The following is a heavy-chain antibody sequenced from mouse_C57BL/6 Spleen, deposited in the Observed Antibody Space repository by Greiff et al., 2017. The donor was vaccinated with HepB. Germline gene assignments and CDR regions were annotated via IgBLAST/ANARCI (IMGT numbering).Heavy chain of an antibody. CDR2: IWSGGST. Sequence: QVQLQQSGPGLVQPSQSLSITCTVSGFSLTSYGVHWVRQSPGKGLEWLGVIWSGGSTDYNAAFISRLSISKDNSKSQVFFKMNSLQADDTAIYYCARTLYEYDGENYFDYWGQGTTLTVSS. CDR3: ARTLYEYDGENYFDY. J-gene: IGHJ2*01. CDR1: GFSLTSYG. D-gene: IGHD2-4*01. V-gene: IGHV2-2*01.